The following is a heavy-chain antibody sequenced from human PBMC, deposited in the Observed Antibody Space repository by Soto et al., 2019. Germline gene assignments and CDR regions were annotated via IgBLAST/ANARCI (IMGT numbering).Heavy chain of an antibody. CDR1: GFTFSSYG. J-gene: IGHJ4*02. V-gene: IGHV3-33*01. D-gene: IGHD6-6*01. CDR2: IWYDGSNK. CDR3: ARDGAPIAARFRGYYFDY. Sequence: GGSLRLSCAASGFTFSSYGMHWVRQAPGKGLEWVAVIWYDGSNKYYADSWKGRFTISRDNSKTRMYLQMNSLRAEDTALYYCARDGAPIAARFRGYYFDYWCQGTLVTVSS.